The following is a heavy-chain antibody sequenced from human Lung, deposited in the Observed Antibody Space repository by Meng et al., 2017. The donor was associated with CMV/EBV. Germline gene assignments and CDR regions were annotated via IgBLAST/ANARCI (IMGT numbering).Heavy chain of an antibody. J-gene: IGHJ4*01. CDR3: ARPPYYYDSSPHHRSDYFDY. D-gene: IGHD3-22*01. CDR2: INHRGHS. V-gene: IGHV4-34*01. CDR1: AGSLSDYY. Sequence: SELFSPPCQPHAGSLSDYYCSRIGKPPGRGLEWIGEINHRGHSNYNPSLKSRVSLAIDTSKSQFSLKLTSVTVADTAVYYCARPPYYYDSSPHHRSDYFDYWSQGALVTVSS.